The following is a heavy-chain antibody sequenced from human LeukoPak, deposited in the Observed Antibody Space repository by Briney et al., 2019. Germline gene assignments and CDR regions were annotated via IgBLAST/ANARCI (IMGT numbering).Heavy chain of an antibody. Sequence: PGGSLRLSCAASGFTFSDHYMDWVRQAPGKGLEWVGRTRNKANSYITEYAASVKGRFTISRDDSKNSLYLQMNSLKTEDTAVYYCARAYDSSGYYYFFDYWGQGTLVTVSS. J-gene: IGHJ4*02. V-gene: IGHV3-72*01. D-gene: IGHD3-22*01. CDR2: TRNKANSYIT. CDR1: GFTFSDHY. CDR3: ARAYDSSGYYYFFDY.